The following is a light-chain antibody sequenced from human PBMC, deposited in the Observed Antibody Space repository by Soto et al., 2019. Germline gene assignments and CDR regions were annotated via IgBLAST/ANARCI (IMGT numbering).Light chain of an antibody. Sequence: DIVMTQSPLSLPVTPGEPASISCRSSQSLLHSNGFNYLDWYLQKPGQSPQLLIFLGSNRASGVNDKFSGSGTGTDFTLKISRGEAEDVGVYYCMQALQTPLTFGGRTKVEIK. CDR3: MQALQTPLT. J-gene: IGKJ4*01. CDR2: LGS. CDR1: QSLLHSNGFNY. V-gene: IGKV2-28*01.